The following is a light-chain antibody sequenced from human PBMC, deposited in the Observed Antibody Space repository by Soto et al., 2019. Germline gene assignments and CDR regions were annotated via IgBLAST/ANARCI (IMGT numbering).Light chain of an antibody. CDR1: QSITSH. CDR3: QQYNTWPPYT. V-gene: IGKV3-15*01. Sequence: EIVMTQSPATLSVSPGERATLSCRASQSITSHLAWYQQKPGQTPRLLIYDASTRATGIPARFSASGSGTELTLTISSVLSEDFAVYYCQQYNTWPPYTFGQGTKLDIK. J-gene: IGKJ2*01. CDR2: DAS.